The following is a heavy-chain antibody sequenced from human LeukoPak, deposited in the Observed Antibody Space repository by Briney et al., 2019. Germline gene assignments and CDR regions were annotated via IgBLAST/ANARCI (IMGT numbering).Heavy chain of an antibody. J-gene: IGHJ6*03. Sequence: SVKVSCKASGGTFSSYAISWVRQAPGQGLEWMGGIIPIFGTANYAQKFQGRVTITTDESTSTAYMELSSLRSEDTAVYYCARAFGWARYYYYVDVWGKGTMVTVSS. CDR3: ARAFGWARYYYYVDV. CDR1: GGTFSSYA. CDR2: IIPIFGTA. D-gene: IGHD3-16*01. V-gene: IGHV1-69*05.